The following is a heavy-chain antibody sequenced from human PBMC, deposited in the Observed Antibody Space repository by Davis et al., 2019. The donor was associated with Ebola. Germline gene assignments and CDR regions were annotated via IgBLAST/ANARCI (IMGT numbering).Heavy chain of an antibody. V-gene: IGHV3-23*01. D-gene: IGHD3-10*01. J-gene: IGHJ6*02. CDR2: ISGSGGST. CDR1: GFSLTKYG. Sequence: GESLKISCAASGFSLTKYGMHWVRQTPGKGLEWVSTISGSGGSTYYPDSVKGQFTISRDNSKNTLFLQMNSLRADDTAVYYCAKAYYYGSALYYFYGLDVWGRGTTVTVSS. CDR3: AKAYYYGSALYYFYGLDV.